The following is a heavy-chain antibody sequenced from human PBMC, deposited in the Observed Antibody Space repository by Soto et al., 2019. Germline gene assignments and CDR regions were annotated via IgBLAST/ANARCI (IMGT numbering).Heavy chain of an antibody. CDR2: IIPIFGTA. CDR1: GGTFSSYA. CDR3: ARDRAPGGSGSFPWSHYGMDV. V-gene: IGHV1-69*01. J-gene: IGHJ6*02. D-gene: IGHD3-10*01. Sequence: QVQLVQSGAEVKKPGSSVKVSCKASGGTFSSYAISWVRQAPGQGLEWMGGIIPIFGTANYAQKFQGRVTITAHESTSTAYMELSSLRSEDTAVYYWARDRAPGGSGSFPWSHYGMDVWGQGTTVTVSS.